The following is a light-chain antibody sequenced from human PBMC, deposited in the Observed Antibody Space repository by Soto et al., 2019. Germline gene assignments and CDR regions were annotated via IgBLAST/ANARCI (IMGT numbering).Light chain of an antibody. Sequence: VLTQPPSASGIPGQRVTISCSRSRSNIGSNNVNWYQQLPGTAPRLLTFNNHLRPSGVPDRFSGSKSGTSASLAISGLQSEDEGDYYCAAWDDSLDGYVLGYGSKLT. J-gene: IGLJ1*01. CDR3: AAWDDSLDGYV. CDR2: NNH. CDR1: RSNIGSNN. V-gene: IGLV1-44*01.